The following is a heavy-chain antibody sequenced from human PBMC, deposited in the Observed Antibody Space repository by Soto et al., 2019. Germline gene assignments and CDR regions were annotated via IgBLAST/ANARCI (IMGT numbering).Heavy chain of an antibody. J-gene: IGHJ6*02. D-gene: IGHD3-10*01. CDR1: GFTFSSYS. Sequence: PGGSLRLSCAASGFTFSSYSMNWVRQAPGKGLEWVSSISSSSSYIYYADSVKGRFTISRDNAKNQFSLQLNSVTPEDTAVYYCARDRRYYGSGSHPRYYYYGMDVWGQGTTVTVSS. CDR3: ARDRRYYGSGSHPRYYYYGMDV. V-gene: IGHV3-21*04. CDR2: ISSSSSYI.